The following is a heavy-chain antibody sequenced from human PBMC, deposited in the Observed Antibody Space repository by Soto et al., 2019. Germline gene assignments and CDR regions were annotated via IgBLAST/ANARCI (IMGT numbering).Heavy chain of an antibody. V-gene: IGHV3-7*05. CDR2: IRQDGGQT. CDR3: ARGRAMTSRGSVYYGMDV. CDR1: GFTFRTYS. J-gene: IGHJ6*02. D-gene: IGHD2-21*02. Sequence: GGSLRLSCAASGFTFRTYSMCWFRQAPGKGLEWVANIRQDGGQTNYVDSVRGRFTISRDSAENSLYLHMNSLRAEDTAVYYCARGRAMTSRGSVYYGMDVWGQGTTVTVS.